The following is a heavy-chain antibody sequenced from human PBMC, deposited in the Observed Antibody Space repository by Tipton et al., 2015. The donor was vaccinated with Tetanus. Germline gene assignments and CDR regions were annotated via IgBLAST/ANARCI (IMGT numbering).Heavy chain of an antibody. CDR1: GGSISSYY. J-gene: IGHJ4*02. CDR3: AREVEYGSSGYYRYFDY. Sequence: LRLSCTVSGGSISSYYWSWIRQPAGKGLEWIGYIYYSGSTNYNPSLKSRVTISVDTSKNQFSLKLSSVTAADTAVYYCAREVEYGSSGYYRYFDYWGQGTLVTVSS. D-gene: IGHD3-22*01. CDR2: IYYSGST. V-gene: IGHV4-59*01.